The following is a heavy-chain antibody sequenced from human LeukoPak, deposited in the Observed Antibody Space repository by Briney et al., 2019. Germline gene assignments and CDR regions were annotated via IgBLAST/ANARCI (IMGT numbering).Heavy chain of an antibody. CDR2: IDPSDSYT. CDR1: GYSFTKYW. V-gene: IGHV5-10-1*01. D-gene: IGHD5-12*01. Sequence: GESLRISCKGSGYSFTKYWISWVRQMPGKGLEWMGRIDPSDSYTNYSPSFQGHVTMSGDKSISTAYLQWSSLKASDSAMYYCVRHGPPRGYSGYEMSSGWDKSRCCWGQGTLVTVSS. CDR3: VRHGPPRGYSGYEMSSGWDKSRCC. J-gene: IGHJ4*02.